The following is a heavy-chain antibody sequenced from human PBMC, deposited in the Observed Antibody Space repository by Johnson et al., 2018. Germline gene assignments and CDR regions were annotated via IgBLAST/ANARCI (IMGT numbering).Heavy chain of an antibody. CDR2: IGTAGDT. Sequence: VQLVESGGGLVQPGGSXRLSCAASGFTFSSYDMHWVRQATGKGLEWVSAIGTAGDTYYPGSVKGRFTISRENAKNSLYLQMNSLRAGDTAVYYCARGRGVAGNFDAFDIWGQGTMVTVSS. D-gene: IGHD6-19*01. CDR3: ARGRGVAGNFDAFDI. J-gene: IGHJ3*02. CDR1: GFTFSSYD. V-gene: IGHV3-13*01.